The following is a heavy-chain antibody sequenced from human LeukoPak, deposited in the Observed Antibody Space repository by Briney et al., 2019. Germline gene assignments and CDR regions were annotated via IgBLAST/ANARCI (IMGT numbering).Heavy chain of an antibody. J-gene: IGHJ6*03. CDR3: ARGPRYLYMDV. D-gene: IGHD1-1*01. CDR2: MNPNSGNT. CDR1: GYTFTSYD. V-gene: IGHV1-8*03. Sequence: ASVKVSCKASGYTFTSYDINWVRQATGQGLVWMGWMNPNSGNTGYAQKFQGRVTITRNTSISTAYMELSSLRSEDTAVYYCARGPRYLYMDVWGKGTTVTVSS.